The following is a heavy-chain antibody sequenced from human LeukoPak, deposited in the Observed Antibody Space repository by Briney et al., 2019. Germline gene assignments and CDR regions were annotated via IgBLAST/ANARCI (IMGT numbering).Heavy chain of an antibody. V-gene: IGHV3-23*01. J-gene: IGHJ6*04. CDR2: ISGSGSST. D-gene: IGHD6-19*01. CDR3: GTVAGGRLDV. CDR1: GFTFSTYA. Sequence: GGSLRLSCAASGFTFSTYAMSWVRQAPGKGLEWVSVISGSGSSTYYADSVKGRFTISRDNSKNTLYLQMNSLRAEDTAVYYCGTVAGGRLDVWGKGTTVTVSS.